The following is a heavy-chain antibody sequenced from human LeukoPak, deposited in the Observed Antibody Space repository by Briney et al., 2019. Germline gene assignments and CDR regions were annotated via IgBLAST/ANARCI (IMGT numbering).Heavy chain of an antibody. Sequence: SETLSLTCTVSGGSISSYYWSWIRQPPGKGLEWIGYIYYSGSTNYNPSLKSRVTISVDTSKNQFSLKLSSVTAADTAVYYCARNPPYYGILTGYSLPYYYYYMDVWGKGTTVTVSS. J-gene: IGHJ6*03. D-gene: IGHD3-9*01. V-gene: IGHV4-59*08. CDR2: IYYSGST. CDR1: GGSISSYY. CDR3: ARNPPYYGILTGYSLPYYYYYMDV.